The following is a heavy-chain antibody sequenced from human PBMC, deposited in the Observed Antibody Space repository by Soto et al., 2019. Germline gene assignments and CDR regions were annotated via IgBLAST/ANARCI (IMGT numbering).Heavy chain of an antibody. V-gene: IGHV3-23*01. D-gene: IGHD2-21*02. Sequence: GGSLRLSCAASGFTFSSYAMSWVRQAPGKVLEWVSAISGSGGSTYYADSVKGRFTISRDNSKNTLYLQMNSLRAEDTAVYYCAKVSHIVVVTAILGDAFDIWGQGTMVTVSS. CDR3: AKVSHIVVVTAILGDAFDI. CDR1: GFTFSSYA. J-gene: IGHJ3*02. CDR2: ISGSGGST.